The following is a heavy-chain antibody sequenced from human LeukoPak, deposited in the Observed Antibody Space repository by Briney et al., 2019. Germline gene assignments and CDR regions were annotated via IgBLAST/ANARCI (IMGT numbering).Heavy chain of an antibody. CDR2: INPNSGGT. CDR1: GYTFTSYD. Sequence: GASVKVSCKASGYTFTSYDINWVRQAPGQGLEWMGWINPNSGGTNYAQKFQGRVTMTRDTSISTAYMELSRLRSDDTAVYYCARSRITIFGVVIISYYFDYWGQGTLVTVSS. V-gene: IGHV1-2*02. J-gene: IGHJ4*02. D-gene: IGHD3-3*01. CDR3: ARSRITIFGVVIISYYFDY.